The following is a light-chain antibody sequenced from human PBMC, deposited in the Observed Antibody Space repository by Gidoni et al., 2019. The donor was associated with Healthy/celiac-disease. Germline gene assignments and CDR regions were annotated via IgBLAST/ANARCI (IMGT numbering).Light chain of an antibody. CDR1: QDISNY. Sequence: DIQMTQSPSSLSASVGDRVTITCQASQDISNYLNWYQQKPGKAPKLLIYDASNLETGVPSRFSGSGSGTDFTFTISSLQPEDIATYYCQQYDNLPLTFGGETKVEIQ. CDR3: QQYDNLPLT. J-gene: IGKJ4*01. V-gene: IGKV1-33*01. CDR2: DAS.